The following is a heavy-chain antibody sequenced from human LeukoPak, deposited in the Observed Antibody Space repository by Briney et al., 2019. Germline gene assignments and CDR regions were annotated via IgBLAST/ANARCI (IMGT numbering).Heavy chain of an antibody. CDR1: AGSISSYY. Sequence: TTSESLSLTCTVSAGSISSYYWSWIRQPPGKGLEWIGYIYYSGSTNYNPSLKSRVTISVDTSKNQFSLKLSSVTAADTAVYYCARDGRDWFDPWGQGTLVTVSS. CDR2: IYYSGST. D-gene: IGHD1-1*01. J-gene: IGHJ5*02. V-gene: IGHV4-59*01. CDR3: ARDGRDWFDP.